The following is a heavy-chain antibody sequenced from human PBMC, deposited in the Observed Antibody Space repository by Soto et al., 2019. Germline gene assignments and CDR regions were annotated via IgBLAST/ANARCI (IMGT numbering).Heavy chain of an antibody. D-gene: IGHD4-17*01. J-gene: IGHJ6*02. Sequence: PGGSLRLSCAASGFTFSSYSMNWVRQAPGKGREWVSSISSSSSYIYYAYSVKGRFTISRDNARNSLYLQMNSLRFEDTAVYYCARDGYGDPYFYYGMDVWGQGTTVTVSS. CDR3: ARDGYGDPYFYYGMDV. V-gene: IGHV3-21*01. CDR2: ISSSSSYI. CDR1: GFTFSSYS.